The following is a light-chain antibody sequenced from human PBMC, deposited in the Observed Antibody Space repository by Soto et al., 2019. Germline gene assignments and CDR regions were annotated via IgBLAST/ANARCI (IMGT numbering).Light chain of an antibody. CDR3: QQYGSSPKT. CDR1: QSVTSNY. CDR2: GAS. Sequence: EIVLTQPPGTLSLSPGERATVSCRASQSVTSNYLAWYQQKPGQAPRLLIFGASFRDTGIPDRFSGSGSGTDFSLTINRLEPEDFAVYYCQQYGSSPKTFGQGTKVDIK. J-gene: IGKJ1*01. V-gene: IGKV3-20*01.